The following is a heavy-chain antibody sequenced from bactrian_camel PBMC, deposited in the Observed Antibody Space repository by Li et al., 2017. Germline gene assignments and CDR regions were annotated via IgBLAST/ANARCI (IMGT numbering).Heavy chain of an antibody. V-gene: IGHV3S13*01. J-gene: IGHJ6*01. CDR2: IYSNGGDT. CDR3: AADTTGAYCLMAPSGFGY. Sequence: DVQLVESGGGSVQAGGSLRLSCAASGITSDTFCMGWFRQAPGKEREGVATIYSNGGDTNYDDSVKGRFTISQDNVANLLYLQMNNLRPEDTGMYYCAADTTGAYCLMAPSGFGYWGQGTQVTVS. D-gene: IGHD7*01. CDR1: GITSDTFC.